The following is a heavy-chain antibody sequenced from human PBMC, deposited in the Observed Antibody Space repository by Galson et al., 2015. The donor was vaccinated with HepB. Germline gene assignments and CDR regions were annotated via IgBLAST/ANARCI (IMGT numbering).Heavy chain of an antibody. Sequence: SVKVSCKVSGYTLTELSMHWVRQAPGKGLEWMGGFDPEDGETIYAQKFQGRVTMTEDTSTDTAYMELSSLRSEDTAVCYCATSLLRVDWLAARPRYETSWYYFDYWGQGTLVTVSS. CDR2: FDPEDGET. CDR1: GYTLTELS. V-gene: IGHV1-24*01. J-gene: IGHJ4*02. D-gene: IGHD6-6*01. CDR3: ATSLLRVDWLAARPRYETSWYYFDY.